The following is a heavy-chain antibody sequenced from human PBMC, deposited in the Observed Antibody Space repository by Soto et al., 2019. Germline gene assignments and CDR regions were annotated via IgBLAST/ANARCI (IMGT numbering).Heavy chain of an antibody. CDR1: GDSVSSNSAA. Sequence: QTLSLTCAISGDSVSSNSAAWNWIRQSPSRGLEWLGRTYYRSKWYNDYAVSVKSRITINPDTSKNQFSLQLNSVTPEDTAVYYCARDSGVAVAGPGDYYYYGMDVWGQGTTGTVS. J-gene: IGHJ6*02. CDR2: TYYRSKWYN. CDR3: ARDSGVAVAGPGDYYYYGMDV. D-gene: IGHD6-19*01. V-gene: IGHV6-1*01.